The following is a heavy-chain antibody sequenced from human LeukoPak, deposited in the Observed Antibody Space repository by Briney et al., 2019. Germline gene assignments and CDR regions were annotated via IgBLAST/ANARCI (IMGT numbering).Heavy chain of an antibody. J-gene: IGHJ4*02. D-gene: IGHD4-23*01. CDR2: ISGSGGST. CDR3: AKCLGDGGNYYFDY. V-gene: IGHV3-23*01. CDR1: GFTFSSYA. Sequence: GGSLRLSCAASGFTFSSYAMSWVRQAPGKGLEWVSAISGSGGSTYYADSVKGRFTISRDNSKNTLYLQMNRLRAEDTAVYYCAKCLGDGGNYYFDYWGQGTLVTVSS.